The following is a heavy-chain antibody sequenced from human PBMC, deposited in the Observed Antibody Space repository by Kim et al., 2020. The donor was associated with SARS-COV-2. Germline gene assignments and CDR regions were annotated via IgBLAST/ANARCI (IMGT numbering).Heavy chain of an antibody. CDR2: ITGGGGST. D-gene: IGHD3-10*01. J-gene: IGHJ1*01. Sequence: GGSLRLSCAASGFIFSNYALSWVRQAPGEGLEWVSAITGGGGSTFFADSVKGRFTISRDNSQTTLYLQMNSLRVEDTAIYYCVTSTMARGGPLWGQGTRV. CDR1: GFIFSNYA. V-gene: IGHV3-23*01. CDR3: VTSTMARGGPL.